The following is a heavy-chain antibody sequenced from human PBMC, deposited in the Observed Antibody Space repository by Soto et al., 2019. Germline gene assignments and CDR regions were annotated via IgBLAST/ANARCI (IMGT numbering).Heavy chain of an antibody. Sequence: QVQLVESGGGVVQPGRSLRLSCAASGFTFSSYAMHWVRQAPGKGLEWVAVISYDGSNKYYADSVKGRFTISRDNSKNTLYLPMNSLRAEDTAVYYCARDGAPYYYYYGMDVWGQGTTVTVSS. V-gene: IGHV3-30-3*01. CDR2: ISYDGSNK. CDR3: ARDGAPYYYYYGMDV. CDR1: GFTFSSYA. J-gene: IGHJ6*02. D-gene: IGHD3-16*01.